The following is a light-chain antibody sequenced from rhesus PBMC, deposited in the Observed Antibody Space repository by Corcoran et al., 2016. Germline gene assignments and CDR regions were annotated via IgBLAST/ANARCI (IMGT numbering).Light chain of an antibody. Sequence: EIVLTQSPATLSLSPGDRATLSCRASQSVSSSLAWYQQQPKQAPWLLIFGASSRATGIPDRFRGSGSGTDFTLTISSLEPEDFAIYYCQQYTNWPYTFGQGTKVEIK. CDR3: QQYTNWPYT. V-gene: IGKV3-42*03. CDR2: GAS. CDR1: QSVSSS. J-gene: IGKJ2*01.